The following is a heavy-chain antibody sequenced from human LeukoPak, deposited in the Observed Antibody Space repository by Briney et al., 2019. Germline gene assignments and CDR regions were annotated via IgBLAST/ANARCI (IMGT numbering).Heavy chain of an antibody. CDR1: GFTFSSYE. CDR3: ARDQRGKYSSSPY. CDR2: ISSSGSTI. Sequence: GGSLRLSCAASGFTFSSYEMNWVRQAPGKGLEWVSYISSSGSTIYYADSVKGRLTISRDNAKNLLYLQMNSLRAEDTAVYYCARDQRGKYSSSPYWGQGTLVTVSS. V-gene: IGHV3-48*03. J-gene: IGHJ4*02. D-gene: IGHD6-13*01.